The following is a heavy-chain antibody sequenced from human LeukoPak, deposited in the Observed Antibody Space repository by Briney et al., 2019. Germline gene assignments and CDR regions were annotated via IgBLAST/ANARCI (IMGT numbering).Heavy chain of an antibody. Sequence: PGGSQRLSCAASGFTFSSYSMNWVRQAPGKGLEWVSSISSSSSYIYYADSVKGRFTISRDNAKNSLYLQMNSLRAEDTAVYYCARDGGLYYGMDVWGQGTTVTVSS. J-gene: IGHJ6*02. CDR1: GFTFSSYS. V-gene: IGHV3-21*01. D-gene: IGHD3-16*01. CDR2: ISSSSSYI. CDR3: ARDGGLYYGMDV.